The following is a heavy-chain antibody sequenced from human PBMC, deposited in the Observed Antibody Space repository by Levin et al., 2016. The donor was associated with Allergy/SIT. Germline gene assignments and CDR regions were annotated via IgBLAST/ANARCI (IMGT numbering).Heavy chain of an antibody. Sequence: WIRQPPGKGLEWVAVISYDGSNKYYADSVKGRFTISRDNSKNTLYLQMNSLRAEDTAVYYCATQGPSGYYYGMDVWGQGTTVTVSS. J-gene: IGHJ6*02. V-gene: IGHV3-30*03. CDR3: ATQGPSGYYYGMDV. CDR2: ISYDGSNK. D-gene: IGHD3-10*01.